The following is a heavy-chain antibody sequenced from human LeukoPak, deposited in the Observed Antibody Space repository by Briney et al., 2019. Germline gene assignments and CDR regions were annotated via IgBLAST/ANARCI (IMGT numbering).Heavy chain of an antibody. CDR1: GFTFSGHS. V-gene: IGHV3-7*01. CDR2: IKYDGSDK. D-gene: IGHD4-17*01. Sequence: GGSLRLSCAASGFTFSGHSMNWVRQAPGKGLEWVANIKYDGSDKYYVDSVKGRFTISRDNTKNSLYLQMNSVRAEDTAVYYCASDWGDGDRFDFWGQGTLVTVSS. CDR3: ASDWGDGDRFDF. J-gene: IGHJ4*02.